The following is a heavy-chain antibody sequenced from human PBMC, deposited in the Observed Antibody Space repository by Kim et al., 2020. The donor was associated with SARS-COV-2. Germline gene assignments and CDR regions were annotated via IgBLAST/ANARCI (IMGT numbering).Heavy chain of an antibody. V-gene: IGHV3-43*02. J-gene: IGHJ6*02. CDR3: AKDGAYCGGDCAGYYYGMDV. CDR1: GRTFDDYG. D-gene: IGHD2-21*01. Sequence: GGSLRLSCVASGRTFDDYGMHWVRQVPGKSLEWVSLISGNGHSTYYADSVKGRFVISRDNNKNSLYLQMNSLRTDDTAMYFCAKDGAYCGGDCAGYYYGMDVWGQGTMVTVSS. CDR2: ISGNGHST.